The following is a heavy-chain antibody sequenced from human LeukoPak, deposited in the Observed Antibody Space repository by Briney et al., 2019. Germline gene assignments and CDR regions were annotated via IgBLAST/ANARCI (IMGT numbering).Heavy chain of an antibody. CDR2: IYYSGTT. CDR3: ARHSEYYSGSGSASGYFDY. V-gene: IGHV4-39*01. CDR1: GGSISSSSYY. D-gene: IGHD3-10*01. J-gene: IGHJ4*02. Sequence: PSETLSLTCSVSGGSISSSSYYWGWIRQPPGKGLEWIGTIYYSGTTYYNPPLKSRVTMSIDTSKNQFSLKLSSVTAADTAVYYCARHSEYYSGSGSASGYFDYWGQGTLVTVSS.